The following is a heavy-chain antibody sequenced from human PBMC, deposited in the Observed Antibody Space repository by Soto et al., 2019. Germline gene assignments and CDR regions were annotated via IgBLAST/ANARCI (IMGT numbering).Heavy chain of an antibody. J-gene: IGHJ3*02. D-gene: IGHD6-19*01. CDR1: GFTFSSYA. Sequence: VQLLESGGGLVQPGGSLRLSCAASGFTFSSYAMSWVRQAPGKGLEWVSAISGSGGSTYYADSVKGRFTISRDNSKNTLYLQMNSLRAEDTAVYYCAKELGSSGWYTDAFDIWGQGTMVTVSS. CDR2: ISGSGGST. CDR3: AKELGSSGWYTDAFDI. V-gene: IGHV3-23*01.